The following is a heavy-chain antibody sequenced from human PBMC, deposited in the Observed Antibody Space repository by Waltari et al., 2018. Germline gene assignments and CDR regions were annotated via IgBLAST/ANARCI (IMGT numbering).Heavy chain of an antibody. CDR1: GYTFTSYA. CDR2: INAGNGNT. V-gene: IGHV1-3*01. D-gene: IGHD1-26*01. Sequence: QVQLVQSGAEVKKPGASVKVSCKASGYTFTSYAMHWVRQAPGPRLEWRGWINAGNGNTKYSQKFQGRVTITRNTSASTAYMELSSLRSEDTAVYYCASGTPTGELLVHGYYYYYYGMDVWGQGTTVTVSS. CDR3: ASGTPTGELLVHGYYYYYYGMDV. J-gene: IGHJ6*02.